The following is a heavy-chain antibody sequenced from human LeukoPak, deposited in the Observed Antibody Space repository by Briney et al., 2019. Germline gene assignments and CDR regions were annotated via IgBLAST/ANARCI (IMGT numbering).Heavy chain of an antibody. Sequence: GRSLRLSCAASGFTFSSYHTHWVRQAPGKGLEWVAVISYDTSDRYYADSVKGRFTISGDNSRNTLSLQMNSLRAEDTAVYYCARGRDVWGQGTTVTVSS. V-gene: IGHV3-30-3*01. CDR2: ISYDTSDR. CDR1: GFTFSSYH. J-gene: IGHJ6*02. CDR3: ARGRDV.